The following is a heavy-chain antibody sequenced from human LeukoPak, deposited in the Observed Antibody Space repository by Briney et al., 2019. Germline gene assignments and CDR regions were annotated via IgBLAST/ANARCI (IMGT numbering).Heavy chain of an antibody. Sequence: GGSLRLSCAASGFTFSSFGMHWVRQAPGQGLEWVAFILYDGTNKYYADSVKGRFTISRDNSKNTLSLQMNSLRVEDTALYYCARKVHDDAFDIWGQGTMVTVSS. CDR3: ARKVHDDAFDI. CDR1: GFTFSSFG. V-gene: IGHV3-30*19. J-gene: IGHJ3*02. D-gene: IGHD3/OR15-3a*01. CDR2: ILYDGTNK.